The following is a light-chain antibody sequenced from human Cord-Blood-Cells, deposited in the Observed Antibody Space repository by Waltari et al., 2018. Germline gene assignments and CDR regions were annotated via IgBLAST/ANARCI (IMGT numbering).Light chain of an antibody. Sequence: QSVLTQPPSASGTPGQRVTIPCSGSSANMRSNNVNWYQQIPGTAPKLLIYSNNQRPSGVPDRFSGSKSGTSASLAISGLQSEDEADYYCAAWDDSLNVVFGGGTKLTVL. J-gene: IGLJ2*01. CDR2: SNN. V-gene: IGLV1-44*01. CDR3: AAWDDSLNVV. CDR1: SANMRSNN.